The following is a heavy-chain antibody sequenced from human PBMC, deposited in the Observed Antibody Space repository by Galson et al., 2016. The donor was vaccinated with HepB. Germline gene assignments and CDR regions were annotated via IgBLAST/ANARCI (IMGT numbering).Heavy chain of an antibody. J-gene: IGHJ4*02. D-gene: IGHD1-26*01. CDR1: GYTFTSYG. CDR2: ISAYNGNA. V-gene: IGHV1-18*01. Sequence: SVKVSCKASGYTFTSYGISWVRRAPGQGLEWMGWISAYNGNANYAQKLRGRVTMTTDTSTSTVYMELRSLRPDDTAVYYCARDAVSGNYYFLDYWGQGTLVTVSS. CDR3: ARDAVSGNYYFLDY.